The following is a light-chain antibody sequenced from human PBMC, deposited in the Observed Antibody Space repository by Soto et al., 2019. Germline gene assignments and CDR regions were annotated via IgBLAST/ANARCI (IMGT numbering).Light chain of an antibody. CDR1: SSNIGNHY. CDR3: ATWDDSLSAAG. CDR2: DND. Sequence: QSVLTQPPSLSAAPGQKVTVSCSGSSSNIGNHYVSWYQHFPGTAPKLLIYDNDKRPSGIPDRFSGSKSGTSATLGTTGLQTGDEADYYCATWDDSLSAAGFGPGTKVTVL. J-gene: IGLJ1*01. V-gene: IGLV1-51*01.